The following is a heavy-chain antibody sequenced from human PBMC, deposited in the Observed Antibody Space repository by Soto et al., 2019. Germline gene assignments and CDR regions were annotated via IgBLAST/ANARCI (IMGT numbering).Heavy chain of an antibody. CDR2: IYYSGST. Sequence: NPSETLSLTCTVSGGSISSGGYYWSWIRQHPGKGLEWIGYIYYSGSTYYNPSLKSRVTISVDTSKNQFSLKLSSVTAADTAVYYCATGPTKYYYYGMDVWGQGTTVTVSS. CDR1: GGSISSGGYY. CDR3: ATGPTKYYYYGMDV. D-gene: IGHD2-2*01. J-gene: IGHJ6*02. V-gene: IGHV4-31*03.